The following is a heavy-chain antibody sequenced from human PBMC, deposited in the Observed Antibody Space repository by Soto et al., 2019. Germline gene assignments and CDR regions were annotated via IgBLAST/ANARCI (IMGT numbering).Heavy chain of an antibody. Sequence: GESLKISCKGSGYSYTSYWIGCVRQRPWRGLEWMGIINPADSEANYSPSFQGQVTISADRSTSTAFLQWSSLKASDTAMYYCVRRAEGRPRDGYYSVALDFSGQATMLTVST. CDR1: GYSYTSYW. J-gene: IGHJ6*01. V-gene: IGHV5-51*01. CDR3: VRRAEGRPRDGYYSVALDF. D-gene: IGHD2-15*01. CDR2: INPADSEA.